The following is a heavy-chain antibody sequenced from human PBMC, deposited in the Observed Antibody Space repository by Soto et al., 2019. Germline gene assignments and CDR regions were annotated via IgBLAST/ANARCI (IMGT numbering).Heavy chain of an antibody. Sequence: QVQLQESGPGLVKPSQTLSLTCTVSGGSISSGGYYWSWIRQHPGKGLEWIGYIYYSGSTYYNPSITRRVTLPVDTSKNQFSLKLSSVTAADTAVYYCARSGYSYGPNPLLYWGQGTLVTVSS. D-gene: IGHD5-18*01. CDR2: IYYSGST. CDR1: GGSISSGGYY. V-gene: IGHV4-31*03. J-gene: IGHJ4*02. CDR3: ARSGYSYGPNPLLY.